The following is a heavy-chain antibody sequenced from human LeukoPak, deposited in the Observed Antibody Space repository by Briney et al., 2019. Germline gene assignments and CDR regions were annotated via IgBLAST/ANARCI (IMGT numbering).Heavy chain of an antibody. CDR3: ARVSGFGEFSFDY. CDR1: GGSLSSSVYY. J-gene: IGHJ4*02. D-gene: IGHD3-10*01. CDR2: IYYSGST. V-gene: IGHV4-39*07. Sequence: SETLSLTCTVSGGSLSSSVYYWGWIRQPPGKGLEWIGSIYYSGSTYYNPSLESRATISVDTSKNQFSLKLSSVTAADTAVYYCARVSGFGEFSFDYWGQGTLVTVSS.